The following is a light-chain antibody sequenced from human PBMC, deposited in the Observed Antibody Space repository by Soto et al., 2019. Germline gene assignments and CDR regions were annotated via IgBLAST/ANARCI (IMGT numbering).Light chain of an antibody. CDR1: SSDIGAYNF. V-gene: IGLV2-14*03. CDR2: EVT. Sequence: QSALTQPASVSGSPGQSTTISCTGSSSDIGAYNFVSWYQQHPGEAPKLLLYEVTTRPSEVSTRFSGSKSGNTASLTISGLQAGDEANYYCSSYTNINTVVFGGGTKLTVL. J-gene: IGLJ3*02. CDR3: SSYTNINTVV.